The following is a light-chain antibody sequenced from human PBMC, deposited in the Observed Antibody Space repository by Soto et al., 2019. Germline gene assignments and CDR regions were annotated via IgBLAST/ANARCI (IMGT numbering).Light chain of an antibody. CDR1: QGFSSY. J-gene: IGKJ5*01. V-gene: IGKV1-9*01. CDR3: QQYNTYLT. CDR2: AAS. Sequence: DIQMNQSPYTLSSSLGERVTLNCRASQGFSSYLAWYQQKPGKAPKLLIYAASTLHSGVPSRFSGSGSGTEFTLTISSLQPDDFATYYCQQYNTYLTFGQGTRLEIK.